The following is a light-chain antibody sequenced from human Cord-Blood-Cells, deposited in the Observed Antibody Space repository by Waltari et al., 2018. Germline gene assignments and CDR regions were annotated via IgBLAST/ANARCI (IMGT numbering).Light chain of an antibody. CDR2: DAS. CDR1: QSVNSY. CDR3: QQRSNWPPT. V-gene: IGKV3-11*01. J-gene: IGKJ5*01. Sequence: LVLTQSPDTLSLSPGDRDTFSCRARQSVNSYLAWYQRKPGQAPRLLIYDASNRATGIPARFSGSGSGTDVTLTISSLEPEDFAVYYCQQRSNWPPTCGQGTRLEIK.